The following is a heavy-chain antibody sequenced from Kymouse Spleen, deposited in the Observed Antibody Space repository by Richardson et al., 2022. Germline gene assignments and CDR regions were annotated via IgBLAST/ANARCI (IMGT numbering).Heavy chain of an antibody. CDR2: IRSKANSYAT. V-gene: IGHV3-73*02. Sequence: EVQLVESGGGLVQPGGSLKLSCAASGFTFSGSAMHWVRQASGKGLEWVGRIRSKANSYATAYAASVKGRFTISRDDSKNTAYLQMNSLKTEDTAVYYCTPLTIFGVVFDYWGQGTLVTVSS. CDR1: GFTFSGSA. J-gene: IGHJ4*02. D-gene: IGHD3-3*01. CDR3: TPLTIFGVVFDY.